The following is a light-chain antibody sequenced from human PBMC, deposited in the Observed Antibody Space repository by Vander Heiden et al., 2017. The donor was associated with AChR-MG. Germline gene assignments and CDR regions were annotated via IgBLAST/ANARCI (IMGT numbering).Light chain of an antibody. J-gene: IGKJ1*01. CDR2: GAS. CDR1: QSVNSN. V-gene: IGKV3-15*01. Sequence: EIGITQSPATLSVSPGERATLSCRASQSVNSNLAWYQQKPGQASRLLIYGASTRATGIPARFSGSGSGTEFTLTISSLQSEDFAVYYCQQYNNWPRTFGQGTKVEIK. CDR3: QQYNNWPRT.